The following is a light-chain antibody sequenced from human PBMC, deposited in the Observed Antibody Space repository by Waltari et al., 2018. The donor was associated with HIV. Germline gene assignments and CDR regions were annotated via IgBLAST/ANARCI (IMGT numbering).Light chain of an antibody. J-gene: IGKJ3*01. V-gene: IGKV1-9*01. CDR2: SAS. CDR3: QQVNTYPLT. CDR1: QDISTY. Sequence: DIQLTQSPSFLSASVGDSVIITCRASQDISTYLAWYQQKPGKAPELLIYSASTLQSGVPSRFSGGGSWPEFTLTISSLQPEDSATYFCQQVNTYPLTFGPGTKVDIK.